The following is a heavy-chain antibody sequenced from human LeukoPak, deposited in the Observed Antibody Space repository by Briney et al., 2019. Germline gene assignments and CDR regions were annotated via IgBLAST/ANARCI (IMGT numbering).Heavy chain of an antibody. J-gene: IGHJ3*02. Sequence: RASVKVSCKASGYTFTSYYMHWVRQAPGQGLEWMGIINPSGGSTSYAQKFQGRVTMTRDTSTSTVYMELSSLRSEDTAVYYCARDFEGSGSAEAFDIWGQGTMVTVSS. CDR3: ARDFEGSGSAEAFDI. D-gene: IGHD1-26*01. V-gene: IGHV1-46*03. CDR2: INPSGGST. CDR1: GYTFTSYY.